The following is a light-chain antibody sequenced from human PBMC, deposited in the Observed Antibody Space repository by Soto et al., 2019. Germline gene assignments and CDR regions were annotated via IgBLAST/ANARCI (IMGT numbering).Light chain of an antibody. CDR3: QTWDTGARVV. CDR2: LSSDGSH. V-gene: IGLV4-69*01. J-gene: IGLJ2*01. Sequence: QSVLTQSPSASASLGASVKLTCTLSSGHSSYAIAWHQQQPEKGPRYLMNLSSDGSHRKGDGNPDRFSGSSSGAERYLTSSSPQSEDEAYYYCQTWDTGARVVFGGGTKLTVL. CDR1: SGHSSYA.